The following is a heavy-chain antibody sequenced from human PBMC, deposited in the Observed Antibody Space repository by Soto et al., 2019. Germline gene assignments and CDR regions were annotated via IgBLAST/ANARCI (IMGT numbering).Heavy chain of an antibody. J-gene: IGHJ6*02. V-gene: IGHV5-10-1*01. Sequence: PGEPLKMTCEACGYSFTSYWISWVRKMPGKGLEWMARIDPSDSYTNYSPSSQGHVTISADKSISTAYLQWSSLKASDTAMYYCARHPIAAAGIDYGYYYFYCMDVLGQGTTV. CDR1: GYSFTSYW. CDR2: IDPSDSYT. D-gene: IGHD6-13*01. CDR3: ARHPIAAAGIDYGYYYFYCMDV.